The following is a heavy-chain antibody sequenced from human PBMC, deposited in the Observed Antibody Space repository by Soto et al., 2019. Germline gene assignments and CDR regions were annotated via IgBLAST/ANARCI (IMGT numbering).Heavy chain of an antibody. J-gene: IGHJ5*02. CDR1: GGSISSGGYS. D-gene: IGHD2-21*01. Sequence: QLQLQESGSGLVKPSQTLSLTCAVSGGSISSGGYSWSCIRQPPGKGLKWIGYIYHSGSTYDPPYLQSRVTISVDRSKNQFYLKLSSVTAADTAVYYCARIPSPWGQGTLVTVSS. CDR2: IYHSGST. V-gene: IGHV4-30-2*01. CDR3: ARIPSP.